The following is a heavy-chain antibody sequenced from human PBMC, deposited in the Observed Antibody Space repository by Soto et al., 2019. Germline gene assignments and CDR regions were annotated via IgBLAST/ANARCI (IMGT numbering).Heavy chain of an antibody. V-gene: IGHV4-39*01. CDR1: GGSISSSSYY. CDR3: ARLEGLATISYYFDY. Sequence: SETLSLTCTVSGGSISSSSYYWGWIRQPPGKGLEWIGSIYYSGSTYYNPSLKSRVTISVDTSKNQFSLKLSSVTAADTAVYYCARLEGLATISYYFDYWGQGALVTVSS. D-gene: IGHD3-9*01. J-gene: IGHJ4*02. CDR2: IYYSGST.